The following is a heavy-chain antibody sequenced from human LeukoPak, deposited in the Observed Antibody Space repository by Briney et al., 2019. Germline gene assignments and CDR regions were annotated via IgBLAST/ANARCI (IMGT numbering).Heavy chain of an antibody. V-gene: IGHV3-74*01. CDR3: ARVKDCTNGVCFDVADY. D-gene: IGHD2-8*01. CDR1: GFTFSSYC. J-gene: IGHJ4*02. CDR2: INSDGSST. Sequence: GGSLRLSCAASGFTFSSYCMHWVRQAPGKGLVWVSRINSDGSSTSYADSVKGRFTISRDNAKNTLYLQMNSLRAEDTAVYYCARVKDCTNGVCFDVADYWGQGTLVTVSS.